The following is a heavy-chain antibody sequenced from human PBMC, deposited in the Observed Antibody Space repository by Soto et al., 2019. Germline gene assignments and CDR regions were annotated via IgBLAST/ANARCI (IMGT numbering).Heavy chain of an antibody. Sequence: QVQLVQSGAEVKKPGASVKVSCKASGYTFTSYAISWVRQAPGQGLEWMGWISAYNGNTNYAQKPQGRATXTXXTSTSTAYMELRSLRSDDTAVYYCASDAAAGLKDYWGQGTLVTVSS. CDR3: ASDAAAGLKDY. V-gene: IGHV1-18*01. D-gene: IGHD6-13*01. J-gene: IGHJ4*02. CDR2: ISAYNGNT. CDR1: GYTFTSYA.